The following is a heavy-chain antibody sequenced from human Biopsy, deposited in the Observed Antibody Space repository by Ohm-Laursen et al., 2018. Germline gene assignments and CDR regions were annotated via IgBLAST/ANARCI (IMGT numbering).Heavy chain of an antibody. CDR3: VRLNRRGNIIFFDY. CDR2: RFHSGSP. CDR1: GGSITADF. Sequence: SETLSLTCTVSGGSITADFWTWIRQTPGERLEWIGYRFHSGSPMHNPSLKSRVTISVDTSKGQFSLTLTSVTAADTAVYYCVRLNRRGNIIFFDYWGRGTLVTVSS. J-gene: IGHJ4*02. V-gene: IGHV4-59*08. D-gene: IGHD3/OR15-3a*01.